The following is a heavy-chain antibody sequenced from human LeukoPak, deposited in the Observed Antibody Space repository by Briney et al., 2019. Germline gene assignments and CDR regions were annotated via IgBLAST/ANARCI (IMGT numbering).Heavy chain of an antibody. J-gene: IGHJ4*02. CDR3: AKNYDSSGYYMFFIGY. CDR1: GFTFSSYA. CDR2: ISGSGGST. Sequence: GGSLRLSCAASGFTFSSYAMSWVRQAPGKGLEWVSAISGSGGSTYYADSVKGRFTISRDNSKNTLYLQMNSLRAEDTAVYYCAKNYDSSGYYMFFIGYWGQGTLVTVSS. V-gene: IGHV3-23*01. D-gene: IGHD3-22*01.